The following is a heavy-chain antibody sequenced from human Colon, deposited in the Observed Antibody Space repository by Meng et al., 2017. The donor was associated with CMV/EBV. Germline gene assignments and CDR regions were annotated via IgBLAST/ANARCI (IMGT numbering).Heavy chain of an antibody. CDR3: ARHRGESFGIRYYYYSMDV. CDR1: GGSVNSASYY. Sequence: GSLRLSCIVSGGSVNSASYYWSWIRQPPGKGLEWIGYMYYTGTTNYSPSLESRVSISVDVSNNQFSLNLSSVTAADTAVYYCARHRGESFGIRYYYYSMDVWGQGTTVTVSS. J-gene: IGHJ6*02. CDR2: MYYTGTT. D-gene: IGHD3-3*01. V-gene: IGHV4-61*01.